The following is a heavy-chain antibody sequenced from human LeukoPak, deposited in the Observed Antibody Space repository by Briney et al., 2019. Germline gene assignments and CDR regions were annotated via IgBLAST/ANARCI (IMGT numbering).Heavy chain of an antibody. CDR3: AKSGYDYPPYFDY. CDR2: IYHSGST. Sequence: SETLSLTCAVSGYSIISGYFWGWIRQPPGKGLEWIGTIYHSGSTYYNPSLKSRVTISVDTSKNQFSLKLSSVTAADTAVYFCAKSGYDYPPYFDYWGQGTLVPVSS. V-gene: IGHV4-38-2*01. CDR1: GYSIISGYF. D-gene: IGHD5-12*01. J-gene: IGHJ4*02.